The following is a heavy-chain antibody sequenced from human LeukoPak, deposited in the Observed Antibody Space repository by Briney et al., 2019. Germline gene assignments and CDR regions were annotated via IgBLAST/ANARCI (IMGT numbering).Heavy chain of an antibody. V-gene: IGHV3-72*01. J-gene: IGHJ6*03. CDR3: ASITVTTYYYYYYMDV. CDR2: TRNKANSYTT. Sequence: GGSLRLSCAASGFTFSDHYMDWVRQAPGKGLEWVGRTRNKANSYTTEYAASVKGRFTISRDDSKNSLYLQMNSLKTEDTAVYYCASITVTTYYYYYYMDVWGKGTTVTVSS. D-gene: IGHD4-11*01. CDR1: GFTFSDHY.